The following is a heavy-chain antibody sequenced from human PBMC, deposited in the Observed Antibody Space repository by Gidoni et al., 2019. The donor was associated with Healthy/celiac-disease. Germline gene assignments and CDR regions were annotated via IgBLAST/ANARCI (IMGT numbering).Heavy chain of an antibody. J-gene: IGHJ4*02. Sequence: QVQLVESGGGVVQPGRPLRLSCAAAGFTFSSYAMHWVRQAPGKGLEWVAVISYDGSNKYYADSVKGRFTISRDNSKNTLYLQMNSLRAEDTAVYYCASGGRYCSGGSCFTPFDYWGQGTLVTVSS. V-gene: IGHV3-30-3*01. CDR1: GFTFSSYA. D-gene: IGHD2-15*01. CDR3: ASGGRYCSGGSCFTPFDY. CDR2: ISYDGSNK.